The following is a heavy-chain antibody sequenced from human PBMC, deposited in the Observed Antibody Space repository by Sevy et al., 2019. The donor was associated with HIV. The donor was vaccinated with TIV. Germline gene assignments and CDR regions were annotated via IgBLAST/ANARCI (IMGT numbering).Heavy chain of an antibody. CDR2: IKQDAGQK. Sequence: GGSLRLSCAASGFTFSKYGMGWVRQAPGKGLEWVANIKQDAGQKYYVHSVKGRFTISRDNAKNSLYLQMNSLRAEDTAVYFCARDDGNYYFHYWGQGTLVTVSS. J-gene: IGHJ4*02. CDR1: GFTFSKYG. CDR3: ARDDGNYYFHY. V-gene: IGHV3-7*01. D-gene: IGHD1-7*01.